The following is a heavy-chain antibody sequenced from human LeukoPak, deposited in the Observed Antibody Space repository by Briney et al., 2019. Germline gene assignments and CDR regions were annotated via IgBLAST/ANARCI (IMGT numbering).Heavy chain of an antibody. CDR3: ARQYGMDV. Sequence: SETLSLTCTVSGGSISSYYWSWFRQPPGKGLEWIRYIYYSESTNYNTSLKSRVTISVDTSKNQFSLKLSSVTAADTAVYYRARQYGMDVWGQGTTVTVSS. CDR2: IYYSEST. J-gene: IGHJ6*02. V-gene: IGHV4-59*08. CDR1: GGSISSYY.